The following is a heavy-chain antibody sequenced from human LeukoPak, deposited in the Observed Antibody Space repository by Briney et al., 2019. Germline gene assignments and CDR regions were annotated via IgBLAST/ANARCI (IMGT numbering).Heavy chain of an antibody. CDR2: IYYSGST. D-gene: IGHD3-9*01. Sequence: SETLSLTCTVSGGSISNTSYYWGWTRQPPGKGLEWIGAIYYSGSTCFNPSLKSRVTMSVDTSANQFFLKLSSVTAADTAVYYCASQYYDILTGYPYYFDYWGQGTLVTVSS. V-gene: IGHV4-39*01. CDR3: ASQYYDILTGYPYYFDY. J-gene: IGHJ4*02. CDR1: GGSISNTSYY.